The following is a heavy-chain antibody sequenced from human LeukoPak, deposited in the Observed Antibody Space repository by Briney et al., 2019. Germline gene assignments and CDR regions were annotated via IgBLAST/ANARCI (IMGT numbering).Heavy chain of an antibody. J-gene: IGHJ4*02. Sequence: SETLSLTCTVSGGSISSYYWSWVRQPPGKGLEWIGYIYYSGSTIYNPSLKSRVTISLDTSKNQFSLKLSSVTAADTAVYYCARDRGFTSAAFIDYWGQGTLVTVSS. D-gene: IGHD6-25*01. CDR3: ARDRGFTSAAFIDY. CDR2: IYYSGST. V-gene: IGHV4-59*12. CDR1: GGSISSYY.